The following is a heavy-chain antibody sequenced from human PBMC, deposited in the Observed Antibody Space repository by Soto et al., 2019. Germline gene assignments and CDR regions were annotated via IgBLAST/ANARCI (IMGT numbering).Heavy chain of an antibody. CDR1: GGTFSSYA. CDR2: IIPIFGTA. Sequence: QVQLVQSGAEVKKPGSSVKVSCKASGGTFSSYAISWVRQAPGQGLEWMGGIIPIFGTANYAQKFQGRVTITADKSTSTAYRELSSLRSEDTAVYYCARGGVVVPASYYYYGMDVWGQGTTVTVSS. D-gene: IGHD2-2*01. CDR3: ARGGVVVPASYYYYGMDV. V-gene: IGHV1-69*06. J-gene: IGHJ6*02.